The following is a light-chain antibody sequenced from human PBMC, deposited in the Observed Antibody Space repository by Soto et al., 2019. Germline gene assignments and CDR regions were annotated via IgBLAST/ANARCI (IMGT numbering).Light chain of an antibody. Sequence: EIVLTQSPGTLSVSPGGKATLSCRASESVSSSYLAWYKHKPGQAPRLLIYGASSRATGIPDRFSGCGSGTEFTLTISRLDPEDFAVYYCQQYKRSPWTFGQGTRVEIK. CDR1: ESVSSSY. CDR2: GAS. CDR3: QQYKRSPWT. V-gene: IGKV3-20*01. J-gene: IGKJ1*01.